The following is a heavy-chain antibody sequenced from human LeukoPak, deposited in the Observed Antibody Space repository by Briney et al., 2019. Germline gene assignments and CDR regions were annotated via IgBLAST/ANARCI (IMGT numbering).Heavy chain of an antibody. V-gene: IGHV3-7*01. CDR3: ARVAYQLLSWFDP. J-gene: IGHJ5*02. D-gene: IGHD2-2*01. Sequence: GGSLRLSCAASGFTFSSYWMSWVRQAPGKGLEWVTNIKQDGSEKYYVDSVKGRFTISRDNAKNSLYLQMNSLRAEDTAVYYCARVAYQLLSWFDPWGQGTLVTVSS. CDR1: GFTFSSYW. CDR2: IKQDGSEK.